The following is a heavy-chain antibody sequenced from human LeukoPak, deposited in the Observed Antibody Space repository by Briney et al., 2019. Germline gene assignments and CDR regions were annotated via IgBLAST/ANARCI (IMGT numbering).Heavy chain of an antibody. CDR1: GGTFSIYA. Sequence: ASVNVSCKASGGTFSIYAISWVRQAPGQGLEWMGGIIPIFGTANYAQKFQGRVTITADESTSTAYMELSSLRSEDTAVYYCARDHGQWPLRAGAFDIWGQGTMVTVSS. CDR2: IIPIFGTA. D-gene: IGHD6-19*01. CDR3: ARDHGQWPLRAGAFDI. V-gene: IGHV1-69*13. J-gene: IGHJ3*02.